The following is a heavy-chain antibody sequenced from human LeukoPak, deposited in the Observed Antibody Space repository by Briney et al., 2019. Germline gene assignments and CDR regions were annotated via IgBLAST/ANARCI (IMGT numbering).Heavy chain of an antibody. CDR2: IRSDGSNK. V-gene: IGHV3-30*02. CDR1: GFTFSNYG. Sequence: GGSLRLSCAASGFTFSNYGMHWVRQAPGKGLHWVAFIRSDGSNKYYADSVKGRFTISRDNSKNTLYLQMNSLRAEDTALYYCASGGVWRIDYWGQGTLVTVSS. D-gene: IGHD6-13*01. J-gene: IGHJ4*02. CDR3: ASGGVWRIDY.